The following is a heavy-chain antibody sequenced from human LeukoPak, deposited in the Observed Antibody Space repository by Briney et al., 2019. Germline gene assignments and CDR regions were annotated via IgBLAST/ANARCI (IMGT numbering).Heavy chain of an antibody. CDR1: GFTFSTYE. V-gene: IGHV3-21*06. J-gene: IGHJ4*02. CDR2: IGTDGYS. Sequence: GGSLRLSCAATGFTFSTYEMNWVRQAPGKGLEWVSSIGTDGYSYSAVSVKGRFTISRDNAKSTLYLQMDSLTVEDTALYYCARGTIGGNPASAYWGQGTLVTVSS. CDR3: ARGTIGGNPASAY. D-gene: IGHD4-23*01.